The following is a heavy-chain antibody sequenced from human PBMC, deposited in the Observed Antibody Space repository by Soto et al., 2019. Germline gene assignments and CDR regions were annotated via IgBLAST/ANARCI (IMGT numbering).Heavy chain of an antibody. CDR3: VRDSGNGWKDY. V-gene: IGHV4-4*02. J-gene: IGHJ4*02. CDR1: GGSISSTNW. CDR2: IDHSGST. Sequence: SETLSLTCAVSGGSISSTNWWNWVRQPPGKGLEWIGEIDHSGSTNYNPSPKSRVTMSVDKPKNQFSLKLSSVTAADTAVYYCVRDSGNGWKDYWGQGTLVTVS. D-gene: IGHD6-19*01.